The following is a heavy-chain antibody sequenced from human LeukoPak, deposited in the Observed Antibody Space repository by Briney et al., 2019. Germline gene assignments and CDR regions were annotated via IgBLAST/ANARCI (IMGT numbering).Heavy chain of an antibody. CDR2: INPNSGGT. D-gene: IGHD5-12*01. Sequence: ASVKVSCKASGYTFTGYYMHWVRQVPGQGLEWMGRINPNSGGTNCAQKFQDRVTMTRDTSISTAYMELNRLTSDDTAVYYCSASFSGYDRLFDYWGQGTLVTVSS. CDR1: GYTFTGYY. V-gene: IGHV1-2*06. CDR3: SASFSGYDRLFDY. J-gene: IGHJ4*02.